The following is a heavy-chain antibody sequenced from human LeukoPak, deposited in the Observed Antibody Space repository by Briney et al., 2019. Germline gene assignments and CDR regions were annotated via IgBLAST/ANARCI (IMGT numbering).Heavy chain of an antibody. CDR1: GGSISSSSYD. Sequence: PSETLSLTCTVSGGSISSSSYDWGWIRQPPGRGLEWIGIIYYSGSTYYNPSLKSRVTISVDTSKNQISLKLRSVTAADTAVYYCARLPGFCSGGSCYDYWGQGTLVTVSS. CDR3: ARLPGFCSGGSCYDY. V-gene: IGHV4-39*01. J-gene: IGHJ4*02. CDR2: IYYSGST. D-gene: IGHD2-15*01.